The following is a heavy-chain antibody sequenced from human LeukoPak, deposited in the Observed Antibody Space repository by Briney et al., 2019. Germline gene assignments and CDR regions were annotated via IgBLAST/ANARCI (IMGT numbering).Heavy chain of an antibody. V-gene: IGHV4-61*08. CDR1: GGSVSSGGYY. J-gene: IGHJ4*02. CDR2: VYYSGST. CDR3: ARIHRYCSGGACYVLDN. D-gene: IGHD2-15*01. Sequence: SETLSLTCSVPGGSVSSGGYYWSWIRQPPGRGLEWIGYVYYSGSTNYNPSFKSRITISVDTSRNQFSLQLSSVTAADTAVYYCARIHRYCSGGACYVLDNWGQGTLVAVSS.